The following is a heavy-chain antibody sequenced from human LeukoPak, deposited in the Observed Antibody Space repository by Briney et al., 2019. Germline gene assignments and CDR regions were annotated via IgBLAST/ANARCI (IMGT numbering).Heavy chain of an antibody. CDR2: ISAYNGNT. J-gene: IGHJ4*02. CDR3: ARGDYYDSSGYRDY. D-gene: IGHD3-22*01. CDR1: GYTFTSYG. V-gene: IGHV1-18*01. Sequence: ASVKVSCKASGYTFTSYGISWVRQAPGQGLEWMGWISAYNGNTNYARKLQGRVTMTTDTSTSTAYMELRSLRSDDTAVYYCARGDYYDSSGYRDYWGQGTLVTVSS.